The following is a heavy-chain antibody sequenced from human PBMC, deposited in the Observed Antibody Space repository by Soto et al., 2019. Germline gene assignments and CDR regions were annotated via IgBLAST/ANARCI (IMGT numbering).Heavy chain of an antibody. Sequence: QVQLVESGGGVVQPGRSLRLSCAASGFTFRNYAMHWVRQAPGKGLEWVTVISYDGSEKYYADSVKGRFTISRDNSKNTLSLQMNSLRVEDTAVYYCARETDGMDVWGQGTTVTVSS. V-gene: IGHV3-30-3*01. CDR2: ISYDGSEK. CDR1: GFTFRNYA. CDR3: ARETDGMDV. J-gene: IGHJ6*02.